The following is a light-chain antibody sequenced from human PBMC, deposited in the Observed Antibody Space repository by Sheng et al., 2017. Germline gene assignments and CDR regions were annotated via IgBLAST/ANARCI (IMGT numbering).Light chain of an antibody. J-gene: IGKJ4*01. CDR2: KAA. CDR1: HNVGIN. V-gene: IGKV1-5*03. Sequence: MTQSPATLSMSPGERATLSCKASHNVGINLAWYQQKPGKAPKLLIYKAASLNSGVPSRFSGSGSGTEFTLTISSLQPDDFATYYCQQYDDYSITFGGGTKVEIK. CDR3: QQYDDYSIT.